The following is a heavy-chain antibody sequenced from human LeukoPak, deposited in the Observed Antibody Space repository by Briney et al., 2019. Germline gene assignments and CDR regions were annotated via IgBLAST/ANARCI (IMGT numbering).Heavy chain of an antibody. D-gene: IGHD6-19*01. J-gene: IGHJ4*02. V-gene: IGHV3-7*01. CDR3: ARVSSLAVAGFFDY. CDR2: IKQDGSAK. CDR1: GFTFSSYW. Sequence: GGSLRLSCAASGFTFSSYWMNWVRQAPGKGLEWVANIKQDGSAKDYVDSVKGRFTISRDNAKNSLYLQMNSLRAEDTAVYYCARVSSLAVAGFFDYWGQGIQVIVSS.